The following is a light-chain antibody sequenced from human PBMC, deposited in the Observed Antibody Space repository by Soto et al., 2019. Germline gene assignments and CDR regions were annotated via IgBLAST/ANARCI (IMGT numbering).Light chain of an antibody. J-gene: IGLJ2*01. CDR1: SSDIGNYDF. Sequence: QSALTQPASVSGSPGQSITISCTGTSSDIGNYDFVSWYQQVPGTAPKAMIYEVSKRPSGVPDRFSGSKSGNTASLTVSGLQAEDEADYYCSSYAGSNNLVFGGGTKLTVL. V-gene: IGLV2-8*01. CDR2: EVS. CDR3: SSYAGSNNLV.